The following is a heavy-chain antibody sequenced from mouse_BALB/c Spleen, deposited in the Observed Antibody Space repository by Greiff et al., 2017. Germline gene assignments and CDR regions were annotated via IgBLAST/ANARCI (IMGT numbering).Heavy chain of an antibody. V-gene: IGHV6-6*02. J-gene: IGHJ3*01. Sequence: EVQGVESGGGLVQPGGSMKLSCVASGFTFSNYWMNWVRQSPEKGLEWVAEIRLKSNNYATHYAESVKGRFTISRDDSKSSVYLQMNNLRAEDTGIYYCTRESGNQRAWFAYWGQGTLVTVSA. CDR2: IRLKSNNYAT. CDR1: GFTFSNYW. D-gene: IGHD1-3*01. CDR3: TRESGNQRAWFAY.